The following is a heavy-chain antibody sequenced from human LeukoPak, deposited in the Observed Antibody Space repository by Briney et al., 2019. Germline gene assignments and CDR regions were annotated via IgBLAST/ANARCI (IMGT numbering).Heavy chain of an antibody. CDR2: IRFDGGHK. D-gene: IGHD1-26*01. CDR1: GFTFSNYG. CDR3: ARYRFVVGATDSFDI. J-gene: IGHJ3*02. V-gene: IGHV3-30*02. Sequence: GGSLRLSCAASGFTFSNYGMFWVRQAPGKGLDWVSFIRFDGGHKYYADSVKGRFTISRDNAKNSLYLQMNSLRAEDTALYYCARYRFVVGATDSFDIWGQGTMVTVSS.